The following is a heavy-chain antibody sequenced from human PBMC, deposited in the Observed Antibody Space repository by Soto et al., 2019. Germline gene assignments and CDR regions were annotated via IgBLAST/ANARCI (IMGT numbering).Heavy chain of an antibody. CDR3: AKDLGVGPPSPVEY. CDR2: ISAYNGNT. Sequence: SVKCSCKSSGFTFTSYGISCVRHAPGQGLEWMGWISAYNGNTNIAPKFQGRVTMTEDTSTDTAYMELSSLRSEDTAVYYCAKDLGVGPPSPVEYWGQGTLVTVSS. J-gene: IGHJ4*02. CDR1: GFTFTSYG. D-gene: IGHD1-26*01. V-gene: IGHV1-18*04.